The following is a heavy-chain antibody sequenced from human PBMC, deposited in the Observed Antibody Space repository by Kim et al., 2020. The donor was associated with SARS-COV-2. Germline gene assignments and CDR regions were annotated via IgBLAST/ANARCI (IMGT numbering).Heavy chain of an antibody. J-gene: IGHJ4*02. V-gene: IGHV3-74*01. CDR3: ARRYYSGSYYYFDY. D-gene: IGHD1-26*01. Sequence: YADSVNGRFTISRDNAKNTLYLQMNSLRAEDTAVYYCARRYYSGSYYYFDYWGQGTLVTVSS.